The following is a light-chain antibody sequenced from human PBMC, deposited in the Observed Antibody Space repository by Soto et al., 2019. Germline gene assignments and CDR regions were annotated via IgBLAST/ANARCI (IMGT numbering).Light chain of an antibody. CDR3: QQVNSYPFT. V-gene: IGKV1-9*01. CDR1: QGIRSY. J-gene: IGKJ4*01. CDR2: AAS. Sequence: DIQLTQSPSFQSASVGDRVTITCRASQGIRSYLAWYQQKPGKAPKLLIYAASTLHTGVPSRFSGSEFGTEHTLTISSLQPEDFATYYCQQVNSYPFTFGGGTKVEIK.